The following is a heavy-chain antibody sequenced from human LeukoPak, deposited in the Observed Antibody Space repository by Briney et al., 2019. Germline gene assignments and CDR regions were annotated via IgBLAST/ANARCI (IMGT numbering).Heavy chain of an antibody. Sequence: ASVKVSCKASVYSFINYGISWVRQAPGQGLEWMGWISVNNGDTNFAQKLQGRVTMTTDTSTSAAYMELRSLRSDDTAVYYCAREGYTSGFPFDIWGQGTMVTVSS. V-gene: IGHV1-18*01. CDR3: AREGYTSGFPFDI. CDR1: VYSFINYG. D-gene: IGHD6-19*01. CDR2: ISVNNGDT. J-gene: IGHJ3*02.